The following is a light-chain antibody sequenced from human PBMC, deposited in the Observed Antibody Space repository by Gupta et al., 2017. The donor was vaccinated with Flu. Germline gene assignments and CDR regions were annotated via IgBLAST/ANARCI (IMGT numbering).Light chain of an antibody. Sequence: QSALTQPPSASAAPGQSITISCTGTSRDIGAYKYVSWHQQHAGKAPKLIIYEGTQRPSGVPGRFSGSKSGNTASLTVSGLQAEDEGDYYCSSHTVSDTFVFGTGTAVTVL. V-gene: IGLV2-8*01. J-gene: IGLJ1*01. CDR2: EGT. CDR3: SSHTVSDTFV. CDR1: SRDIGAYKY.